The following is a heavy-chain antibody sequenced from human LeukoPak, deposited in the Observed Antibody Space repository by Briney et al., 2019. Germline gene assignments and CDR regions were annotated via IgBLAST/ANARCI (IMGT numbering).Heavy chain of an antibody. CDR1: GYMFTTSF. Sequence: ASVKVSCKASGYMFTTSFMHWVRQAPGQGLEWMGVINPSGTSTDYAQKFQGRVTMTRDTSTNTVYMELSSLRSEDTAVYYCASPHGASYYYFDYWVPGTLVTVSS. CDR3: ASPHGASYYYFDY. J-gene: IGHJ4*02. V-gene: IGHV1-46*01. D-gene: IGHD4/OR15-4a*01. CDR2: INPSGTST.